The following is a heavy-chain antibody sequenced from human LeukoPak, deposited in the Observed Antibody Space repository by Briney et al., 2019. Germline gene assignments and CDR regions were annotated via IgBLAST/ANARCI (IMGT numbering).Heavy chain of an antibody. CDR2: FDPEDGET. V-gene: IGHV1-24*01. CDR1: GYTLTELS. J-gene: IGHJ6*03. Sequence: ASVKVSCTVSGYTLTELSMHWVRQAPGKGLEWMGGFDPEDGETIYAQKFQGRVTMTEDTSTDTAYMELSSLRSEDTAVYYCATKGIVGATPIPYYYMDVWGKGTTVTISS. CDR3: ATKGIVGATPIPYYYMDV. D-gene: IGHD1-26*01.